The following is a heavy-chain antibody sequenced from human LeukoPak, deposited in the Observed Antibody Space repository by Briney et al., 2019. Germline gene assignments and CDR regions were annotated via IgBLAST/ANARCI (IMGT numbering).Heavy chain of an antibody. V-gene: IGHV1-18*01. D-gene: IGHD1-26*01. CDR1: GYTFTSYG. CDR2: ISAYNGNT. Sequence: ASVKVSCKASGYTFTSYGISWVRQAPGQGLEWMGWISAYNGNTNYAQKLQGRVTMTTDTSTSTAYMELRGLRSDDTAVYYCARAPVSGSYPPNFDYWGQGTLVTISS. J-gene: IGHJ4*02. CDR3: ARAPVSGSYPPNFDY.